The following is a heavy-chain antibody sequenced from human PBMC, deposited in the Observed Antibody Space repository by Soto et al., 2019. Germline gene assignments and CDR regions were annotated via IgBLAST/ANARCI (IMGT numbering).Heavy chain of an antibody. CDR3: ARENTMVRDLDY. CDR2: IYHSGST. V-gene: IGHV4-4*02. J-gene: IGHJ4*02. CDR1: GGSISSSNW. Sequence: SETLSLTCAVSGGSISSSNWWSWVRQPPGKGLEWIGEIYHSGSTNYNPSLKSRVTISVDKSKNQFSLKLSSVTAADTAVYYCARENTMVRDLDYWGQGTLVTSPQ. D-gene: IGHD3-10*01.